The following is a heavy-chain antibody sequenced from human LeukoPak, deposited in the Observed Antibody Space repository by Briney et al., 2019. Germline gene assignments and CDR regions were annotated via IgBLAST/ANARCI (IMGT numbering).Heavy chain of an antibody. D-gene: IGHD2-21*02. CDR1: GFTFSNAW. Sequence: GGSLRLSCAASGFTFSNAWMSWVRQAPGKGLEWVGRIKSITDGGTTDYAAPVKGRFTISRDDSKNTLYLQMNSLKTEDTAVYYCTTDTRGDYGLYYFDYWGQGTLVTVSS. CDR2: IKSITDGGTT. CDR3: TTDTRGDYGLYYFDY. J-gene: IGHJ4*02. V-gene: IGHV3-15*01.